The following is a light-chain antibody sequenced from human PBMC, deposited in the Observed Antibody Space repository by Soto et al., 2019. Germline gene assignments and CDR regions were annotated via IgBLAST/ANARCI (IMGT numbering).Light chain of an antibody. CDR3: SSYTSDTPPVL. J-gene: IGLJ2*01. CDR1: SSDVGGYNY. Sequence: QSALTQPASVSGSPGQSITISCTGTSSDVGGYNYVSWYQQHPDKAPKLILYDVSNRPSGVSNRFSGSKSGNTASLTISGLQAEDEADYYCSSYTSDTPPVLFGGGTKLTVL. V-gene: IGLV2-14*03. CDR2: DVS.